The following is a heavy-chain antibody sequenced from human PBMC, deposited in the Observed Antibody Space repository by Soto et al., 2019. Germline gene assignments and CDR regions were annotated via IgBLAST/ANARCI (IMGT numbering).Heavy chain of an antibody. J-gene: IGHJ4*02. CDR2: LSPTTGGT. CDR3: ARPPGYVTDWYYFDT. D-gene: IGHD3-9*01. CDR1: GNTLTSFY. Sequence: ASVKVSCKTSGNTLTSFYIHWVRQAPGQGLEWVGRLSPTTGGTNYAQHFQGRVTVTWDMSTFTAYMELSSLIYEDTAIYYCARPPGYVTDWYYFDTWGQGTQVTVSS. V-gene: IGHV1-2*02.